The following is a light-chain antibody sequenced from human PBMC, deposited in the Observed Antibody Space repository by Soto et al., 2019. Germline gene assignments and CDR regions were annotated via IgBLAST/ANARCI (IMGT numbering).Light chain of an antibody. Sequence: DIQMTQSPSSVSASVGDRVTITCRASQGIGSWLVWYQQKPGKAPKFLIYAASNLQSRVPSRFSGSGSGTDFTLTISSLQPEDFATYYCQQTNSFPLTFGGGTKVEIK. CDR2: AAS. CDR3: QQTNSFPLT. J-gene: IGKJ4*01. CDR1: QGIGSW. V-gene: IGKV1-12*01.